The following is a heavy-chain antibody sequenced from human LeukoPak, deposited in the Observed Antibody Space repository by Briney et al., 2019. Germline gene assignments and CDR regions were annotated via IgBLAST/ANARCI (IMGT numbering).Heavy chain of an antibody. Sequence: SETLSLTCTVSGGSISSFYWSWIRQPPGKGLEWIGYIYYTGSTNYNSSLRSRVTISVDTSKNQFSLNLSSVTAADTAMYYCARGSAAADDAFDIWGQGTMVTVSS. CDR2: IYYTGST. D-gene: IGHD6-13*01. CDR3: ARGSAAADDAFDI. CDR1: GGSISSFY. J-gene: IGHJ3*02. V-gene: IGHV4-59*01.